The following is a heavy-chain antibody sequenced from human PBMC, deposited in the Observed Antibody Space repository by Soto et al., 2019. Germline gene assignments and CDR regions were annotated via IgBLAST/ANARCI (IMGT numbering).Heavy chain of an antibody. CDR3: ARQGGSHYYYYGMDV. CDR1: GYSFTSYW. Sequence: GESLKISCKGSGYSFTSYWSGWVRQMPGKGLEWMGIIYPGDSDTRYSPSFQGQVTISADKSISTAYLQWSSLKASDTAMYYCARQGGSHYYYYGMDVWGQGTTVTVSS. CDR2: IYPGDSDT. D-gene: IGHD1-26*01. J-gene: IGHJ6*02. V-gene: IGHV5-51*01.